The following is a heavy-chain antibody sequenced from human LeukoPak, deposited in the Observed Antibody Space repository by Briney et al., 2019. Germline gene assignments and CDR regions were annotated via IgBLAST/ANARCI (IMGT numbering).Heavy chain of an antibody. CDR2: MRYDGKTE. V-gene: IGHV3-30*02. J-gene: IGHJ4*02. D-gene: IGHD2-21*01. CDR3: AKDLNTVVMQYFDP. CDR1: GFPFSSYG. Sequence: PRGSHRLSCTGSGFPFSSYGMHWVRQTPGRGLEWVAFMRYDGKTEYYADSVKGRFTIAREDSHSTVHLHMKDLRPDDAAVYFCAKDLNTVVMQYFDPWGPGNLVSVSS.